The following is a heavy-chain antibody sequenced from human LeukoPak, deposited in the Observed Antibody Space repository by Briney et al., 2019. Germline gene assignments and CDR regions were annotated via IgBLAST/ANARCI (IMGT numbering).Heavy chain of an antibody. V-gene: IGHV4-34*01. D-gene: IGHD6-19*01. Sequence: SETLSLTCAVYGGSFSGYYWSWIRQPPGKGLEWIGEINHSGSTNYNPSLKSRVTISVDTSKNQFSLKLSSVTAADTAVYYCARRWLVKRGYFDYWGQGTLVTVSS. CDR2: INHSGST. J-gene: IGHJ4*02. CDR1: GGSFSGYY. CDR3: ARRWLVKRGYFDY.